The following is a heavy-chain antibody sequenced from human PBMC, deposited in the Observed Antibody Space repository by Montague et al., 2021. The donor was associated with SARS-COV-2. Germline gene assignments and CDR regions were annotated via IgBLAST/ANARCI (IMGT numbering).Heavy chain of an antibody. CDR3: ARIPVGSKYYFDF. J-gene: IGHJ4*02. CDR1: GDSVSSNIAT. Sequence: CAISGDSVSSNIATWNWKRQSPSSGLEWLGRTYYRSKRYNDYAESVKSRITIDPDTSKHQFSLHLNSVTPEDTAVYYCARIPVGSKYYFDFWGQGTLVTVSS. D-gene: IGHD2-2*01. CDR2: TYYRSKRYN. V-gene: IGHV6-1*01.